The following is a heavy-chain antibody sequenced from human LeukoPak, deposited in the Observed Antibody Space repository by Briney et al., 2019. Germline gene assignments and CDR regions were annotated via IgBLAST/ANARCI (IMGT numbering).Heavy chain of an antibody. CDR2: IYTSGST. J-gene: IGHJ3*02. Sequence: SETLSLTCTVSGGSISSYYWSWIRQPAGKGLEWIGRIYTSGSTNYNPSLKSRVTMSVDTSKNQFSLKLSSVTAADTAVYYCARDLSDDYYYDSSGYAFDIWGQGTMVTVSS. D-gene: IGHD3-22*01. CDR3: ARDLSDDYYYDSSGYAFDI. V-gene: IGHV4-4*07. CDR1: GGSISSYY.